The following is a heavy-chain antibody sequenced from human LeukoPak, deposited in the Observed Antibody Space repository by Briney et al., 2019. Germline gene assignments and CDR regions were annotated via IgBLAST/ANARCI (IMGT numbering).Heavy chain of an antibody. CDR3: ARLYYDSSGYYQICYFDY. Sequence: SETLSLTCTVSGGSINGYYWSWIRQPPGKGLEWIGYIFYSGSTKYNPSLKSRVTISVDTSKNQFSLNLSSVTAADTAVYYCARLYYDSSGYYQICYFDYWGQGTLVTVSS. J-gene: IGHJ4*02. V-gene: IGHV4-59*08. CDR2: IFYSGST. CDR1: GGSINGYY. D-gene: IGHD3-22*01.